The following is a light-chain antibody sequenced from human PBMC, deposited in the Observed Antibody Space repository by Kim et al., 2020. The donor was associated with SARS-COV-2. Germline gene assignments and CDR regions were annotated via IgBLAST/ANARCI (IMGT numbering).Light chain of an antibody. CDR3: LQHRTYPIT. J-gene: IGKJ5*01. CDR1: QDFGND. Sequence: ASVGDRFTITCRASQDFGNDLGWYQQNPGRAPKRLFYGASNLQSGVPSRFSGSGSETEFTLTINSLQPEDFATYFCLQHRTYPITFGQGTRLEIK. CDR2: GAS. V-gene: IGKV1-17*01.